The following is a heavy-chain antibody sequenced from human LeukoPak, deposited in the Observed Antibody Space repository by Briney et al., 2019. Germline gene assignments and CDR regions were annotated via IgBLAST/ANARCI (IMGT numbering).Heavy chain of an antibody. D-gene: IGHD5-12*01. V-gene: IGHV3-11*04. J-gene: IGHJ4*02. CDR2: ISSSGSTI. Sequence: LSLTCDVSGYSISSGYYWGWIRQAPGKGLEWVSYISSSGSTIYYADSVKGRFTISRDNAKNSLYLQMNSLRAEDTAVYYCAREPRYSGYVYWGQGTLVTVSS. CDR1: GYSISSGYY. CDR3: AREPRYSGYVY.